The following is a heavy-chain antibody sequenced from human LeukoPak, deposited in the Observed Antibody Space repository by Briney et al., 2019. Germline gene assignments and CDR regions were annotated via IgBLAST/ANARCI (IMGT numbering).Heavy chain of an antibody. CDR2: ISSNSYSI. J-gene: IGHJ4*02. D-gene: IGHD5-18*01. V-gene: IGHV3-48*01. CDR3: LRYNYGYYFDY. Sequence: PGGSLRLSCAASGFTFSDYSMSWVRQAPGKGLEWISYISSNSYSIYYSDSVKGRFTISRDNAKNSLYLEMNSLRAEDTAVYYCLRYNYGYYFDYWGQGTLVTVSS. CDR1: GFTFSDYS.